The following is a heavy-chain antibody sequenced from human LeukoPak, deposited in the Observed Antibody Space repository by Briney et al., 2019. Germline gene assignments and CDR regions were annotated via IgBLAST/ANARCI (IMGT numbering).Heavy chain of an antibody. V-gene: IGHV4-34*01. CDR2: INHSGST. CDR3: ARGGGQYYDFWSGLGGDWFDP. D-gene: IGHD3-3*01. J-gene: IGHJ5*02. Sequence: XXIGEINHSGSTNYNPSLKSRVTISVDTSKNQFSLKLSSVTAADTAVYYCARGGGQYYDFWSGLGGDWFDPWGQGTLVTVSS.